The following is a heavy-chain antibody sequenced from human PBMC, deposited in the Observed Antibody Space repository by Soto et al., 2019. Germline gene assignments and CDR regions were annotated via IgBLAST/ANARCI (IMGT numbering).Heavy chain of an antibody. J-gene: IGHJ5*02. Sequence: LSLTCAVSGGSISSSNWWSRVRQPPGKGLEWIGEIYHSGSTNYNPSLKSRVTILVDKSKNQFSLKLSSVTAADTAVYYCARGRYYGSGSYYGWFDTWGQGTLVTVSS. D-gene: IGHD3-10*01. CDR2: IYHSGST. CDR3: ARGRYYGSGSYYGWFDT. V-gene: IGHV4-4*02. CDR1: GGSISSSNW.